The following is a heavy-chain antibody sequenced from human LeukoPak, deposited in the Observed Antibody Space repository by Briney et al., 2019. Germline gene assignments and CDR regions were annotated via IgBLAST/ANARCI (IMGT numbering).Heavy chain of an antibody. CDR2: ISGSGTSP. Sequence: RGSLRLSCVVSGFTFKNYIMSWVRQAPGKGLEWVSGISGSGTSPYYADSVRGRFTISRDNSKNTLYLQMNSLRGEDTAIYYCAKDKALEYFEHWGQGILVTVSS. CDR3: AKDKALEYFEH. V-gene: IGHV3-23*01. J-gene: IGHJ1*01. CDR1: GFTFKNYI.